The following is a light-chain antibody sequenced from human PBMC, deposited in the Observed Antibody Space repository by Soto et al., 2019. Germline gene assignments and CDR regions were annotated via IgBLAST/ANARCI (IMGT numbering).Light chain of an antibody. Sequence: DIQMTQSPSSLSASVGDRVTITCRASQSISSHVNWYQQKPGKAPKLLIYAAATLESGVPSRFSGSGSGTDFTLTISSLQPEDFAIYYCQQTYSATRKTPFGQGTKVEI. CDR3: QQTYSATRKTP. V-gene: IGKV1-39*01. CDR2: AAA. J-gene: IGKJ1*01. CDR1: QSISSH.